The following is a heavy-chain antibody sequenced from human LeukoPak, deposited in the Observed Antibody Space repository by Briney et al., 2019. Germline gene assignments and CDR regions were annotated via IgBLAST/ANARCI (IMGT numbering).Heavy chain of an antibody. CDR2: IWYDGSNK. Sequence: GGSLRLSCAASGFTFSNSAMHWVRKAPGKGLGWVAVIWYDGSNKYYADSVKGRFTISTDNSTNPLYLQMNTLRAEDTAVYYCAKEVLPDAMDFDYSGQGTLVTAS. CDR1: GFTFSNSA. J-gene: IGHJ4*02. V-gene: IGHV3-33*06. CDR3: AKEVLPDAMDFDY. D-gene: IGHD2/OR15-2a*01.